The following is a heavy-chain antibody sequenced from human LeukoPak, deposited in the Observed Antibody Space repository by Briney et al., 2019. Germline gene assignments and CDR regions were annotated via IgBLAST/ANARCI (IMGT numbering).Heavy chain of an antibody. CDR1: GGSISNYY. J-gene: IGHJ4*02. CDR2: IYYGGKI. V-gene: IGHV4-59*08. CDR3: ARHLYSSGWYDY. D-gene: IGHD6-13*01. Sequence: SETLSLTCTVSGGSISNYYWSWIRQSPGKGLAWIGYIYYGGKINYNPSLMSRVTISVDPSKNQISLKLSSMTAADAAVYYCARHLYSSGWYDYWGQGTLVTVSS.